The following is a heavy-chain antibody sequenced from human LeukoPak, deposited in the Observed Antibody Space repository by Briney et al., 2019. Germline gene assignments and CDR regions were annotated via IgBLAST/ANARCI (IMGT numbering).Heavy chain of an antibody. Sequence: GGSLRLSCAASGFTVSSNYMSWVRQAPGKGLEWVSVIYSGGSTYYADSVKGRFTIFRDNSKNTVYLQMNSLRAEDTAVHYCARASWRYCSSTSCYGNWFDPWGQGTLVTVSS. D-gene: IGHD2-2*01. CDR3: ARASWRYCSSTSCYGNWFDP. J-gene: IGHJ5*02. V-gene: IGHV3-53*01. CDR2: IYSGGST. CDR1: GFTVSSNY.